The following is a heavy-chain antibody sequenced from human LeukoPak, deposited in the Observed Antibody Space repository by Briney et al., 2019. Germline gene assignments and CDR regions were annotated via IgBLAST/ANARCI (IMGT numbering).Heavy chain of an antibody. CDR3: AREMSGSYYFDI. Sequence: SETLSLTCTVSGGSISSYYWSWIRQPPGKGQEWIGYIYYSGSTNYNPSLKSRVTISVDTSKNQFSLKLSSVTAADTAVYYCAREMSGSYYFDIWGQGTMVTVSS. V-gene: IGHV4-59*01. J-gene: IGHJ3*02. CDR1: GGSISSYY. D-gene: IGHD1-26*01. CDR2: IYYSGST.